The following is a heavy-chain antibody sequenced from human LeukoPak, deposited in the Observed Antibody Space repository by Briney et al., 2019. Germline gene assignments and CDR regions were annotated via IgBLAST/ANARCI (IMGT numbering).Heavy chain of an antibody. CDR1: GFTFSSYA. CDR3: AKGLYRYSNYYGMDV. V-gene: IGHV3-23*01. J-gene: IGHJ6*02. CDR2: ISGSGGST. Sequence: TGGSLRLSCAASGFTFSSYAMSWVRQAPGKGLEWVSAISGSGGSTYYADSVKGRFTISRDNSKNTLYLQMNSLRAEDTAVYYCAKGLYRYSNYYGMDVWGQGTTVTVSS. D-gene: IGHD4-11*01.